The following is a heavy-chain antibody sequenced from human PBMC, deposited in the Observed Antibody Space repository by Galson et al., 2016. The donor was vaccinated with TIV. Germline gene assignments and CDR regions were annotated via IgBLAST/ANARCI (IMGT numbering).Heavy chain of an antibody. J-gene: IGHJ3*02. CDR2: GHHSGIT. V-gene: IGHV4-38-2*01. Sequence: ETLSLTCAVSSYSIGSGFFWGWIRQTPGKGLEWIATGHHSGITYYNPSLKSRVAISLDTSNNQFFLRLNSVAAADRAVYFCARHEGGAFDIWGQGTMVTVSS. CDR1: SYSIGSGFF. CDR3: ARHEGGAFDI.